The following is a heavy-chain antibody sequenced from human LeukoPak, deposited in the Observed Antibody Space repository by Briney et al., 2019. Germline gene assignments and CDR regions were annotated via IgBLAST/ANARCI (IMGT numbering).Heavy chain of an antibody. Sequence: SETLSLTCSVSGGSISSYYWSWIWQPPGKGLEWIGYIYYTGSTNYNPSLKSRVTISVDTSKNQFSLKLSSVTAADAAVYYCARYGYDNGGYYFDYWGQGTLVTVSS. V-gene: IGHV4-59*01. D-gene: IGHD3-22*01. CDR3: ARYGYDNGGYYFDY. J-gene: IGHJ4*02. CDR1: GGSISSYY. CDR2: IYYTGST.